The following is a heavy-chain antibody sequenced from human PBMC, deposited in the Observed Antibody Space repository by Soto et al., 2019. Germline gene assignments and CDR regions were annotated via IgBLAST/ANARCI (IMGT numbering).Heavy chain of an antibody. CDR2: ISSSSSTI. Sequence: GGSLRLSCAASGFTFSSYSMNWVRQAPGKGLEWVSYISSSSSTIYYADSVKGRFTISRDNAKNSLYLQMNSLRDEDTAVYYCARDPKYSSGWYIDYWGQGTLVTVSS. D-gene: IGHD6-19*01. CDR1: GFTFSSYS. CDR3: ARDPKYSSGWYIDY. J-gene: IGHJ4*02. V-gene: IGHV3-48*02.